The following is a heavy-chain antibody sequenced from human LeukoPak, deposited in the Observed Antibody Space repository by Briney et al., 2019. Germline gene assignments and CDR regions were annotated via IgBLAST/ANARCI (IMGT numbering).Heavy chain of an antibody. J-gene: IGHJ4*02. V-gene: IGHV3-7*01. D-gene: IGHD3-22*01. CDR2: IKQDGSEK. CDR3: ARDVDDSGYYSRYYFDY. Sequence: QPGGSLRLSCAASGFTFSTYWMTWVRQAPGKGVEWVANIKQDGSEKHYVDSVKGRFIISRDNAKNSVDLQMNSLRAEDTAVYYCARDVDDSGYYSRYYFDYWGQGTPVTVSS. CDR1: GFTFSTYW.